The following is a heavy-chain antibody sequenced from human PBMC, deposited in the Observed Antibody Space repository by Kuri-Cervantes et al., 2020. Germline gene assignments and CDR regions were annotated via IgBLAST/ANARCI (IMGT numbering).Heavy chain of an antibody. V-gene: IGHV3-15*01. CDR1: GFTFRDYG. D-gene: IGHD3-22*01. CDR2: IKSKRDGGTT. Sequence: GGSLRLSCTASGFTFRDYGMHWGRQAPGKGLEWVGRIKSKRDGGTTDYAAPVKGRFTISRDDSKNTLYLQMNSLKTEDTAVYYCATDYYYDTSGTYDYWGQGTLVTVSS. CDR3: ATDYYYDTSGTYDY. J-gene: IGHJ4*02.